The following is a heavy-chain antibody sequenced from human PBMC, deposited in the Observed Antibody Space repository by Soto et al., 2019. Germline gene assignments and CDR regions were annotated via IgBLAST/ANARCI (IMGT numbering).Heavy chain of an antibody. CDR2: IGTAGDT. J-gene: IGHJ5*02. V-gene: IGHV3-13*01. D-gene: IGHD3-10*01. CDR3: ARGSGGYYGSGSYSGNWFDP. CDR1: GFTFSSYD. Sequence: GSLRLSCAASGFTFSSYDMHWVRQATGKGLEWVSAIGTAGDTYYPGSVKGRFTISRENAKNSLYLQMNSLRAGDTAVYYCARGSGGYYGSGSYSGNWFDPWGQGTLVTVSS.